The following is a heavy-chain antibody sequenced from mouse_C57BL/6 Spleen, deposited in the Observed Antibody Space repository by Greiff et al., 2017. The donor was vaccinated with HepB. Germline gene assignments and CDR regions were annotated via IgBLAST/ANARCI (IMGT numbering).Heavy chain of an antibody. Sequence: EVMLVESEGGLVQPGSSMKLSCTASGFTFSDYYMAWVRQVPEKGLEWVANINYDGSSTYYLDSLKSRFIISRDNAKNILYLQMSSLKSEDTATYYCARGGYDYEMDYWGQGTSVTVSS. CDR2: INYDGSST. D-gene: IGHD2-4*01. CDR3: ARGGYDYEMDY. J-gene: IGHJ4*01. CDR1: GFTFSDYY. V-gene: IGHV5-16*01.